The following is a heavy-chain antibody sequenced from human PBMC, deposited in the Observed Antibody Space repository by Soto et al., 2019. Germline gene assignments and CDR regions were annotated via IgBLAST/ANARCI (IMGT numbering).Heavy chain of an antibody. D-gene: IGHD6-19*01. Sequence: GASVKVSCKASGYTFNSYGISGVRQAPGQGLEWMGWISAYNGNTNYAQKLQGRVTMTTDTSTSTAYMELRSLRSDDTAVYYCAREGVSSGWYYFDYWGQGTLVTVSS. CDR1: GYTFNSYG. V-gene: IGHV1-18*01. CDR2: ISAYNGNT. J-gene: IGHJ4*02. CDR3: AREGVSSGWYYFDY.